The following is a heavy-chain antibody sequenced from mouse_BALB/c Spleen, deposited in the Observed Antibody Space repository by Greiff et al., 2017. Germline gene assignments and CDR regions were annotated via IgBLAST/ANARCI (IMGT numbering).Heavy chain of an antibody. J-gene: IGHJ3*01. Sequence: EVKLMESGGGLVKPGGSLKLSCAASGFTFSSYAMSWVRQTPEKRLEWVASISSGGSTYYPDSVKGRFTISRDNARNILYLQMSSLRSEDTAMYYCARRGRDDYERFAYWGQGTLVTVSA. CDR1: GFTFSSYA. CDR3: ARRGRDDYERFAY. CDR2: ISSGGST. D-gene: IGHD2-4*01. V-gene: IGHV5-6-5*01.